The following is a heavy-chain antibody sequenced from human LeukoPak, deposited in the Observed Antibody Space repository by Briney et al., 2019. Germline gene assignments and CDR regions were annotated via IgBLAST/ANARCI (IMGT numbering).Heavy chain of an antibody. CDR3: ARGLDDYIWGSYRYTRTIPFDY. Sequence: PSETLSLTCAVYDGSFSGYYWSWIRQPPGKGLEWIGEINHSGSTNYNPSLKSRVTISVDTSKNQFSLKLSSVTAADTAVYYCARGLDDYIWGSYRYTRTIPFDYWGQGTLVTVSS. CDR2: INHSGST. J-gene: IGHJ4*02. CDR1: DGSFSGYY. D-gene: IGHD3-16*02. V-gene: IGHV4-34*01.